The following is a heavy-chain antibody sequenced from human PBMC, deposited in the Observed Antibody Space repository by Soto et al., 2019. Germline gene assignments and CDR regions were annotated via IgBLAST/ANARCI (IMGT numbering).Heavy chain of an antibody. CDR3: ARQKDDSSGYYSRYLVGAFDI. V-gene: IGHV5-51*01. CDR1: GYSFTSYW. Sequence: PGESLKISCNGSGYSFTSYWIGWVRQMPGKGLEWMGIIYPGDSDTRYSPSFQGQVTISADKSISTAYLQWSSLKASDTAMYYCARQKDDSSGYYSRYLVGAFDIWGQGTMVTVSS. J-gene: IGHJ3*02. D-gene: IGHD3-22*01. CDR2: IYPGDSDT.